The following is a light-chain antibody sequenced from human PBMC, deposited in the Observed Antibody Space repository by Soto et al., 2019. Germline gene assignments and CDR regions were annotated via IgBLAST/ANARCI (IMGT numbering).Light chain of an antibody. V-gene: IGKV1-5*01. CDR1: QSISSW. CDR3: QQYNSYSGST. CDR2: DAS. J-gene: IGKJ3*01. Sequence: DIQMTQSPSTLSASVGDRVTITCRASQSISSWLAWYQQKPGKAPKLLIYDASSLESGVPSRFSGSGSGTEFTLTISSLQPVDFATYYCQQYNSYSGSTCAPGTKVDIK.